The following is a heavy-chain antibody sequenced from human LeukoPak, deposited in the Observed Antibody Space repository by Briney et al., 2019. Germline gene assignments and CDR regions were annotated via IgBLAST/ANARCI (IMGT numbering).Heavy chain of an antibody. V-gene: IGHV3-30-3*01. D-gene: IGHD5-18*01. CDR3: AKGGYSYGPFDY. CDR2: TSYDGSNK. Sequence: GGSLRLSCAASGFTFSSYAIHWVRQAPGKGLEWVAVTSYDGSNKYYADSVKGRFTISRDNSKNTLYLQMDSLRAEDTAVYYCAKGGYSYGPFDYWGQGTLVTVSS. CDR1: GFTFSSYA. J-gene: IGHJ4*02.